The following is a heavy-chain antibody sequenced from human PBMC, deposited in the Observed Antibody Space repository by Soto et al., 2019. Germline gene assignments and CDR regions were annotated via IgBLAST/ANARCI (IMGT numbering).Heavy chain of an antibody. D-gene: IGHD3-22*01. CDR3: ARRSYYYDSSGRDSSYYYGMDI. V-gene: IGHV5-10-1*01. CDR1: GYSFTSYW. CDR2: IDPSDSYT. Sequence: PGESLKISCKGSGYSFTSYWISWVRQMPGKGLEWMGRIDPSDSYTNYSPSFQGHVTISADKSISTAYLQWSSLKASDTAMYYCARRSYYYDSSGRDSSYYYGMDIWGQGTPVTIYS. J-gene: IGHJ6*02.